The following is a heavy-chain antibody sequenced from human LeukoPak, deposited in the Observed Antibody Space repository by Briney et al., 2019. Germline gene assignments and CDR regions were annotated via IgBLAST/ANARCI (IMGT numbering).Heavy chain of an antibody. V-gene: IGHV3-11*01. CDR3: AKGNYYGSGSYSH. D-gene: IGHD3-10*01. Sequence: GGSLRLSCAASGFTFSDYYMSWIRQAPGKGLEWVSYISTSGNSVYYADSVKGRFTISRDNAKNSLYLQMNSLRAEDMALYYCAKGNYYGSGSYSHWGQGTLVTVSS. CDR1: GFTFSDYY. J-gene: IGHJ4*02. CDR2: ISTSGNSV.